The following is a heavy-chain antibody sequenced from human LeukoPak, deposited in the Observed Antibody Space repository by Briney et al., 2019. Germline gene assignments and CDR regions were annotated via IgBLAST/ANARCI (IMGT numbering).Heavy chain of an antibody. V-gene: IGHV3-74*01. CDR3: ASPRMYHFDY. D-gene: IGHD2-2*01. Sequence: GGSLRLSCAASGFTFSNFWTHGVRQSPGKGLVWVSHIYSDGSRTTYADSVEGRSTISRDTAKNAVYLQMNSLRVEDTAVYYCASPRMYHFDYWGQGTLVTVSS. CDR1: GFTFSNFW. CDR2: IYSDGSRT. J-gene: IGHJ4*02.